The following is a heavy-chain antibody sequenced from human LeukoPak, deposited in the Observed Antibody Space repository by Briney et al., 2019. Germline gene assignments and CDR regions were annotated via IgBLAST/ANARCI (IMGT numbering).Heavy chain of an antibody. J-gene: IGHJ4*02. CDR2: ISGNGHDT. V-gene: IGHV3-23*01. CDR3: AKDFCRGGSCYDQVDY. CDR1: GFTFSNYA. Sequence: GGSLRLSCAASGFTFSNYAMIWVRQAPGKGLEWVSVISGNGHDTYYADSVEGRFTISRDISKNTLYLQMNSLRAEDTAVYYCAKDFCRGGSCYDQVDYWGQGTLVTVSS. D-gene: IGHD2-15*01.